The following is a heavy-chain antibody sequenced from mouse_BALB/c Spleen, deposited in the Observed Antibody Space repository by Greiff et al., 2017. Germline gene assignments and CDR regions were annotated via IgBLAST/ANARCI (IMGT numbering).Heavy chain of an antibody. J-gene: IGHJ2*01. CDR2: INPSTGYT. D-gene: IGHD2-2*01. CDR3: ARAGGGYDSFDY. Sequence: VQLQQSGAELAKPGASVKMSCKASGYTFTSYWMHWVKQRPGQGLEWIGYINPSTGYTEYNQKFKDKATLTADKSSSTAYMQLSSLTSEDSAVYYCARAGGGYDSFDYWGQGTTLTVSS. V-gene: IGHV1-7*01. CDR1: GYTFTSYW.